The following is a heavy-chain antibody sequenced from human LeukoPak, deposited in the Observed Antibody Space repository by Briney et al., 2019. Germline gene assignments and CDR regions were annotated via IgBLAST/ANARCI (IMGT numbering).Heavy chain of an antibody. D-gene: IGHD2-2*01. Sequence: GASVKVSCKVSVYTLNELSMHWVRQSPGKGLEWMGSFHPEDGETIYAQKFQGRVSMTEDTSTDTAYIELGSLKSEDTAVYYCAADRFCTSTTCFGNWFDPWGQGTLVTVSS. J-gene: IGHJ5*02. V-gene: IGHV1-24*01. CDR3: AADRFCTSTTCFGNWFDP. CDR2: FHPEDGET. CDR1: VYTLNELS.